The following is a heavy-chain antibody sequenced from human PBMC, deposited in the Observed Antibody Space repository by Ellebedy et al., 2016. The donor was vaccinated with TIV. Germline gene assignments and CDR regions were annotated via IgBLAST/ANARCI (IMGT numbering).Heavy chain of an antibody. CDR2: VNGGGVST. CDR1: GFTFSYYW. Sequence: GESLKISCEASGFTFSYYWMHWVRQAPGKGLVWVSRVNGGGVSTSYSDSVKGRFTISRDNAKNSLYLQMNSLRTEDTAVYYCVRDIFTAPGYGMDVWGQGTTVTVAS. D-gene: IGHD1-14*01. J-gene: IGHJ6*02. CDR3: VRDIFTAPGYGMDV. V-gene: IGHV3-74*01.